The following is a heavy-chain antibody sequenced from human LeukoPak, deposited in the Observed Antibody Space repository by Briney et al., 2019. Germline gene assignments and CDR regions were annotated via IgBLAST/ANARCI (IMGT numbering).Heavy chain of an antibody. CDR3: AKPRGLDTTLVHFAY. J-gene: IGHJ4*02. V-gene: IGHV3-23*01. Sequence: GGSLRLSCAASGFTFSDYEMDWVRQAPGKGLEWVSTISGSGGSIYYADSVKGRFTISRDNSMHTLYLQMNSLRAEDTAVYYCAKPRGLDTTLVHFAYWGQGTLVTVSS. D-gene: IGHD5-18*01. CDR1: GFTFSDYE. CDR2: ISGSGGSI.